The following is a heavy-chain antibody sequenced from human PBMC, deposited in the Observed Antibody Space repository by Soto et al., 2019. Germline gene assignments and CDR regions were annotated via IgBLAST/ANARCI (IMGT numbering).Heavy chain of an antibody. CDR2: IKSKTDGGTT. CDR3: TTARGTYGAEYFQH. D-gene: IGHD4-17*01. V-gene: IGHV3-15*01. CDR1: GFTFTNAW. Sequence: GGSLRLSCAASGFTFTNAWMSWVRQAPGKGLEWVGRIKSKTDGGTTDYAAPVKGRFTISRDDSKNTLYLQMNSLKTEDTAVYYCTTARGTYGAEYFQHWGQGTLVTVSS. J-gene: IGHJ1*01.